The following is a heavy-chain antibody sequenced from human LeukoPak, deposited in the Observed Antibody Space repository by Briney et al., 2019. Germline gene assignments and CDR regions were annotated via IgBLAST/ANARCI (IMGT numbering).Heavy chain of an antibody. V-gene: IGHV3-66*01. CDR1: GFTVSSKY. Sequence: PGGSLRLSCAASGFTVSSKYMSWVRQAPGKGLEWVSVIYGGGGTYYAESVKGRFTISRDNSKNTLYLQMNSLRAEDTAVYYCARDGEYSYGYGFDYWGQGTLVTVSS. CDR2: IYGGGGT. J-gene: IGHJ4*02. D-gene: IGHD5-18*01. CDR3: ARDGEYSYGYGFDY.